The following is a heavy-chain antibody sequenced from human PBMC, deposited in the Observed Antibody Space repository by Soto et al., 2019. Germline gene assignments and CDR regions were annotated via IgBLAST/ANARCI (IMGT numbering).Heavy chain of an antibody. Sequence: QVHLVQSEGEMKQPGASVKVSCKASGYSFTTYGFCWVRQVPGQGLEWMGHISPSSGYTTYAPNLQDRVIMTTDSSTTTVSMKLRSLRSDDTAVYYCAREMWNRIGPKTFFDYWGQGALVNVSS. D-gene: IGHD1-1*01. CDR1: GYSFTTYG. CDR2: ISPSSGYT. CDR3: AREMWNRIGPKTFFDY. V-gene: IGHV1-18*01. J-gene: IGHJ4*02.